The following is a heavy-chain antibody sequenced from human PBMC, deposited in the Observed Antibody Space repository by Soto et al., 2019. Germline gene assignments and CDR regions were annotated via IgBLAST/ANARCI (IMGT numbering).Heavy chain of an antibody. CDR3: ARVYSRNNWFDP. CDR2: TYYRSKWYN. Sequence: QTLSLTCAISGYSFSSNSAALNWIRQSPSRGLEWLGRTYYRSKWYNDYAVSVKSRITINPDTSKNQFSLQLNSVTPEDTAVYYCARVYSRNNWFDPWGQGTLVTVSS. D-gene: IGHD6-13*01. V-gene: IGHV6-1*01. J-gene: IGHJ5*02. CDR1: GYSFSSNSAA.